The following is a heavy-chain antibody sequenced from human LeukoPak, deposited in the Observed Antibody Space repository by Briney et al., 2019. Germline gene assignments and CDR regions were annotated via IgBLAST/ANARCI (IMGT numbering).Heavy chain of an antibody. J-gene: IGHJ4*02. V-gene: IGHV1-2*06. D-gene: IGHD2-15*01. Sequence: EASVKVSCKASGYTFTGYYMHWVRQAPGQGLEWMGRINPNSGGTNYAQKFQGRVTMTRDTSISTAYMELSRLRSDDTAVYYCAREWGPYCSGGSCYAHWGRGTLVTVSS. CDR2: INPNSGGT. CDR1: GYTFTGYY. CDR3: AREWGPYCSGGSCYAH.